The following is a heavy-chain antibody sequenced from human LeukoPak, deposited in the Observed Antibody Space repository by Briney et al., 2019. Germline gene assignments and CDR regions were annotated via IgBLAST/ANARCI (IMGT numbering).Heavy chain of an antibody. V-gene: IGHV1-69*06. CDR3: ARDGGGYSGYDLLNPYYGMDV. CDR1: GGTFSSDA. Sequence: ASVKVSCKASGGTFSSDAISWVRQAPGQGLEWMGGIIPIFGTANYAQKFQGRVTITADKSTSTAYIELSSLRSEDTAVYYCARDGGGYSGYDLLNPYYGMDVWGKGTTVTVSS. CDR2: IIPIFGTA. D-gene: IGHD5-12*01. J-gene: IGHJ6*04.